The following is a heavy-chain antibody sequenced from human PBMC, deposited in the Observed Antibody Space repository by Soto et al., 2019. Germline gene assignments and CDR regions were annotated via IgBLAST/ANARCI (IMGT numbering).Heavy chain of an antibody. J-gene: IGHJ5*02. CDR2: IIPIFGTA. V-gene: IGHV1-69*13. CDR1: GGTFSSYA. D-gene: IGHD5-12*01. CDR3: ARDLIPPGYSGYDYGDNWFDP. Sequence: VKVSCKASGGTFSSYAISWVRQAPGQGLEWMGGIIPIFGTANYAQKFQGRVTITADESTSTAYMELSSLRSEDTAVYYCARDLIPPGYSGYDYGDNWFDPWGQGTLVTVSS.